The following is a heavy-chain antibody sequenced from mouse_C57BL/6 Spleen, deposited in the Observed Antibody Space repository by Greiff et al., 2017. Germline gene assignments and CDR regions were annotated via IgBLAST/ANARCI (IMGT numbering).Heavy chain of an antibody. CDR3: ARRENYYGRAMDY. CDR2: IDPSDSYT. CDR1: GYTFTSYW. Sequence: QVQLQQPGAELVKPGASVKLSCKASGYTFTSYWMQWVKQRPGQGLEWIGEIDPSDSYTNYNQKFKGKATLTVDTSSSTAYMPLSSLTSEDSAVYYCARRENYYGRAMDYWGQGTSVTVSS. D-gene: IGHD1-1*01. J-gene: IGHJ4*01. V-gene: IGHV1-50*01.